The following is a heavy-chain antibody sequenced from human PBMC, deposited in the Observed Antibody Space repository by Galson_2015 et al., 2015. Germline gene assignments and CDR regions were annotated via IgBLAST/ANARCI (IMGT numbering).Heavy chain of an antibody. Sequence: SLRLSCAASGFTFNTYWMHWVRQAPGKGLVWVSNIHSDGSTTNYADSVKGRFTISGDNAKNTLYLQMDSLRAEDTGVYYCARDEDLRVVPAALGYWGQGTLVTVSP. V-gene: IGHV3-74*01. CDR2: IHSDGSTT. D-gene: IGHD2-2*01. CDR1: GFTFNTYW. J-gene: IGHJ4*02. CDR3: ARDEDLRVVPAALGY.